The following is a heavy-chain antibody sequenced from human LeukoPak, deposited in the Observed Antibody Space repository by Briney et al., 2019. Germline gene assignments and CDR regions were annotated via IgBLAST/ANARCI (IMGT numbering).Heavy chain of an antibody. D-gene: IGHD6-19*01. V-gene: IGHV4-59*01. CDR2: IYYSGST. CDR3: ARDPGSGWNY. CDR1: GGSISSYY. J-gene: IGHJ4*02. Sequence: PSETLSLTCTVSGGSISSYYWSWIRQPPGKGLEWIGYIYYSGSTNYNPSLKSRVTISVDTSKNQFSLKLSSVTAADTAVYYCARDPGSGWNYWGQGTLVTVSS.